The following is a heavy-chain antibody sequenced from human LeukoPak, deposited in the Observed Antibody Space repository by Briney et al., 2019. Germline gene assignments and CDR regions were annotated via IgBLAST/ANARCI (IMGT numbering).Heavy chain of an antibody. Sequence: PSETLSPTCTVSGGSISSSSYYWGWIRQPPGKGLEWIGSIYYSGSTYYNPSLKSRVTISVDTSKNQFSLKLSSVTAADTAVYYCARQNVLLWSGEGWGQGTLVTVSS. J-gene: IGHJ4*02. D-gene: IGHD3-10*01. V-gene: IGHV4-39*01. CDR2: IYYSGST. CDR3: ARQNVLLWSGEG. CDR1: GGSISSSSYY.